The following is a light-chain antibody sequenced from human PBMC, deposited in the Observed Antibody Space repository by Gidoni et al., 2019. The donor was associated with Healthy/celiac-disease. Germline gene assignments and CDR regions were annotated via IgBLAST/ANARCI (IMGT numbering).Light chain of an antibody. V-gene: IGLV1-40*01. J-gene: IGLJ2*01. Sequence: QSVLTQPPSVSGAPGQMVTISCTGRSSNIGAGYDVHWYQQLPGTAPNLLIYGHSNRPSGVPDRFSGSKSGPSASLSITGLQAEDESDYYFQSYDGSLSGWIFGGWTTLTVL. CDR1: SSNIGAGYD. CDR3: QSYDGSLSGWI. CDR2: GHS.